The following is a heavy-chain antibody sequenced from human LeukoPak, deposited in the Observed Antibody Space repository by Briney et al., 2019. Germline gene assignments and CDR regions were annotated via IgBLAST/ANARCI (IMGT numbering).Heavy chain of an antibody. CDR1: GFTFSSYG. CDR3: AKDHSAIVVITDNFDY. D-gene: IGHD3-22*01. J-gene: IGHJ4*02. Sequence: GGSLRLSCAASGFTFSSYGMHWVRQAPGKGLEWVAVISYDGSNKYYADSVKGRFTISRDNSKNTPYLQMNSLRAEDTAVYYCAKDHSAIVVITDNFDYWGQGTLVTVSS. V-gene: IGHV3-30*18. CDR2: ISYDGSNK.